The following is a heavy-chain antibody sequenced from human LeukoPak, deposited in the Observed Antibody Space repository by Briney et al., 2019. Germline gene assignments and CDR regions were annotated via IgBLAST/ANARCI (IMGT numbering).Heavy chain of an antibody. CDR3: ARGRGIAVAPLTY. D-gene: IGHD6-19*01. V-gene: IGHV1-2*06. CDR1: GYTFTGYY. Sequence: VSVKVSCKASGYTFTGYYMHWVRQAPGQGLEWMGRINPNSGGTNYAQKFQGRVTMTRDTSISTGYMEVSRLRSEDTAVYYCARGRGIAVAPLTYWGQGTLVTVSS. CDR2: INPNSGGT. J-gene: IGHJ4*02.